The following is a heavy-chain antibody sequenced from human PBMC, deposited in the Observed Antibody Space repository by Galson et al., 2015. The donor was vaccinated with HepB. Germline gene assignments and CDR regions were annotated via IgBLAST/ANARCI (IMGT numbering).Heavy chain of an antibody. V-gene: IGHV3-9*01. CDR1: GFTFDDYA. CDR2: ISWNSGSI. Sequence: SLRLSCAASGFTFDDYAMHWARQAPGKGLEWVSGISWNSGSIGYADSVKGRFTISRDNAKNSLYLQMNSLRAEDTALYYCAKDGLEVRFLESNYKGSLFDYWGQGTLVTVSS. D-gene: IGHD3-3*01. CDR3: AKDGLEVRFLESNYKGSLFDY. J-gene: IGHJ4*02.